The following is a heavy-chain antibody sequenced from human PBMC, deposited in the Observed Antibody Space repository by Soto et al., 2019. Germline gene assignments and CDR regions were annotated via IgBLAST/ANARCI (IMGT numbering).Heavy chain of an antibody. J-gene: IGHJ2*01. CDR3: ASGPRSSSSWDWYFDL. D-gene: IGHD6-6*01. Sequence: QLQLQEFGSGLVKPSQTLSLTCAVSGGSISSGGYSWSWIRQPPGTGLGRIGYIYHSGSTYYNPPLKSRRTISVDRSKSQFSLELSSVSAADTAVYYCASGPRSSSSWDWYFDLWGRGTLVTVSS. CDR1: GGSISSGGYS. CDR2: IYHSGST. V-gene: IGHV4-30-2*01.